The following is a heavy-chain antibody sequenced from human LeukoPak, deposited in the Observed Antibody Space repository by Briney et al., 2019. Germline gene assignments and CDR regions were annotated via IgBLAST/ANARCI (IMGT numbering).Heavy chain of an antibody. CDR3: ARDRFGPTEN. D-gene: IGHD3-10*01. CDR2: ISYDGTNK. V-gene: IGHV3-30*03. CDR1: GFTFSSYD. Sequence: GGSLRLSCAASGFTFSSYDMHWVRQAPGKGLEWVAVISYDGTNKYYADDSVKGRFTISRDNSQNTLYLQMNSLRVEDTAVYYCARDRFGPTENWGQGTLVTVSS. J-gene: IGHJ4*02.